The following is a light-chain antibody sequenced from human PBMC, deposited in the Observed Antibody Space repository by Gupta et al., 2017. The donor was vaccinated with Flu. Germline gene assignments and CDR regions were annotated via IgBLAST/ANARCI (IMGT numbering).Light chain of an antibody. CDR1: SPTIGSNT. CDR2: DDN. Sequence: QSALTQPPSASGTPGHRVPISCSGSSPTIGSNTVNWYQHLPGTAPKLLIHDDNQRPSGVPDRFSASKSGTSASLAISGLRSEDEADYYCAAWDNSLGVLVFGTVTRVIVL. V-gene: IGLV1-44*01. J-gene: IGLJ1*01. CDR3: AAWDNSLGVLV.